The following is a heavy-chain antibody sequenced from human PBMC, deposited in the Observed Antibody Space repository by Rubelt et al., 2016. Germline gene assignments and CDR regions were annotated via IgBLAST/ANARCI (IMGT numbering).Heavy chain of an antibody. V-gene: IGHV4-34*01. CDR1: GGSFSGYY. J-gene: IGHJ2*01. D-gene: IGHD4-11*01. CDR2: IYYSGST. CDR3: AKHDYSNSYWYFDL. Sequence: QVQLQQWGAGLLKPSETLSLTCAVYGGSFSGYYWSWIRQPPGKGLEWIGSIYYSGSTYYNPSLKSRVTISVYTSKNQFYLKRSSVIAADTAVYYCAKHDYSNSYWYFDLWGRGTLVTVSS.